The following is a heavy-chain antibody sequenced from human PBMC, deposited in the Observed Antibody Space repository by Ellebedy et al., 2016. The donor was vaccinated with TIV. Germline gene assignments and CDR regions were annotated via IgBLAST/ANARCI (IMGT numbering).Heavy chain of an antibody. V-gene: IGHV3-23*01. CDR1: GFTLSKYA. D-gene: IGHD5-24*01. CDR3: ARDPEGYTLAF. CDR2: CFSYDGST. Sequence: PGGSLRLSFPASGFTLSKYAMSSVRHALGKWLECVSDCFSYDGSTHYADSVKGRFTFSRDLSENTLYLKMDSLRPEETAIYYCARDPEGYTLAFWGQGTRVTVS. J-gene: IGHJ4*02.